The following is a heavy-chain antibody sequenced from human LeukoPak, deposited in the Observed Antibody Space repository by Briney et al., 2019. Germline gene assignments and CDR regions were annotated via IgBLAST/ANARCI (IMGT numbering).Heavy chain of an antibody. CDR2: IYPDDSDA. V-gene: IGHV5-51*01. J-gene: IGHJ4*02. Sequence: GESLKISCKGYGYALSSYWIAWVRQMPGRGLEWMGFIYPDDSDARYSPSFQGQVTFSADKSINTAYLQWSSLKASDTAFYYCARRFCSGGSCYDYWGQGTLVTVSS. D-gene: IGHD2-15*01. CDR3: ARRFCSGGSCYDY. CDR1: GYALSSYW.